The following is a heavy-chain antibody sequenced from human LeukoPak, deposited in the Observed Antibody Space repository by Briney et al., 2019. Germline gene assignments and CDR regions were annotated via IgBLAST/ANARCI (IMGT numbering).Heavy chain of an antibody. Sequence: SQTLSLTCDISGDSVSSNSAAWNWIRQSPLRGLEWLGRTYYRSKWYNDYAVSVKSRITINPDTSKNQFSLQLNSVTPEDTAVYHCARDLIPYGRTYQSRFDPWGQGTLVTVSS. CDR1: GDSVSSNSAA. V-gene: IGHV6-1*01. J-gene: IGHJ5*02. CDR2: TYYRSKWYN. D-gene: IGHD2-2*01. CDR3: ARDLIPYGRTYQSRFDP.